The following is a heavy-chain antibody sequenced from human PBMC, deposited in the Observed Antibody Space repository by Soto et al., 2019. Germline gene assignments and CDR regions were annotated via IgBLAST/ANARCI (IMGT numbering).Heavy chain of an antibody. Sequence: QVQLQESGPGLVKPSETLSLTCTVSGGSISSYYWSWIRQPPGKGLEWIGYIYYSGSTNYNPSLKSRVTISVDTSKNQCSLTLSSVTAADTAVYYCARISSSWYPRGFDYWGQGTLVTVSS. J-gene: IGHJ4*02. CDR2: IYYSGST. CDR1: GGSISSYY. D-gene: IGHD6-13*01. CDR3: ARISSSWYPRGFDY. V-gene: IGHV4-59*08.